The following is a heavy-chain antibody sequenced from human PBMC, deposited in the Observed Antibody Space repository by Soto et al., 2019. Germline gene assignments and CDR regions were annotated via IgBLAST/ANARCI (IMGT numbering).Heavy chain of an antibody. CDR2: IYHSGST. CDR1: GGSISSGGYS. J-gene: IGHJ4*02. Sequence: QLQLQESGSGLVQPSQTLSLTCAVSGGSISSGGYSWSWIRQPPGKGLEWIGYIYHSGSTYYNPSLKSRVTISLDRSQNQFSLKLSSVTAADTAVYYLARGPDCAGHCYTSYLDSWGQGTLVTVSS. CDR3: ARGPDCAGHCYTSYLDS. V-gene: IGHV4-30-2*01. D-gene: IGHD2-21*02.